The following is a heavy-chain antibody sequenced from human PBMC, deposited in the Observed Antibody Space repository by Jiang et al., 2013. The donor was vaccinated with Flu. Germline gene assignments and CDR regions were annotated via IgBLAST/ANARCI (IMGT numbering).Heavy chain of an antibody. D-gene: IGHD1-1*01. V-gene: IGHV2-70*11. Sequence: KPTQTLTLTCTFSGFSLSTSGMCVSWIRQPPGKALEWLARIDWDDDKYYSTSLKTRLTISKDTSKNQVVLTMTNMDPVDTATYYCARTRTDPYYYYGMDVWGKGTTVTVSS. CDR3: ARTRTDPYYYYGMDV. CDR2: IDWDDDK. J-gene: IGHJ6*04. CDR1: GFSLSTSGMC.